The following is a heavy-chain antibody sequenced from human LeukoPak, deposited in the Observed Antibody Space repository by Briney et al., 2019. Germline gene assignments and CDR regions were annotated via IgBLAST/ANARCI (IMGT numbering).Heavy chain of an antibody. Sequence: ASVRVSCKASGYTFADYYIHWVRLAPGQGLEWMGRINPNGGGTNDAQKFLDRVTTTRDMSSATVYMELRRLRLDDTAIYYCARDRKGDYDVADYWGQGTLVTVSS. CDR1: GYTFADYY. CDR2: INPNGGGT. V-gene: IGHV1-2*06. J-gene: IGHJ4*02. D-gene: IGHD4-17*01. CDR3: ARDRKGDYDVADY.